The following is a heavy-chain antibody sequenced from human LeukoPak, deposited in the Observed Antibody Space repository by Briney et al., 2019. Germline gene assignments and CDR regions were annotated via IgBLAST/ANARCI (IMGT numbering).Heavy chain of an antibody. CDR2: IIPIFGTA. CDR3: ARGGSGSLSLSYPGTLYY. CDR1: GGTFSSYA. D-gene: IGHD3-10*01. V-gene: IGHV1-69*13. Sequence: GASVKVSCKASGGTFSSYAISWVRQAPGQGLEWMGGIIPIFGTANYAQKFQGRVTITADESTSTAYMELSSLRSEDTAVYYCARGGSGSLSLSYPGTLYYWGQGTLVTVSS. J-gene: IGHJ4*02.